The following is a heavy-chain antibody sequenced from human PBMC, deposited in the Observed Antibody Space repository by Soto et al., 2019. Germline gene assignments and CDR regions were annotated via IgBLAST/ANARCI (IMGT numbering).Heavy chain of an antibody. J-gene: IGHJ5*02. CDR1: GGTFSSYA. CDR2: IIPIFGTA. CDR3: ARVGYCSSTSFQGNWFDP. Sequence: QVQLVQSGAEVKKPGSSVKVSCKASGGTFSSYAISWVRQAPGQGLEWMGGIIPIFGTANYAQKFQGRVTITADESTSTAYMELSSLRSEDTAVYYWARVGYCSSTSFQGNWFDPWGQGTLVTVSS. V-gene: IGHV1-69*01. D-gene: IGHD2-2*01.